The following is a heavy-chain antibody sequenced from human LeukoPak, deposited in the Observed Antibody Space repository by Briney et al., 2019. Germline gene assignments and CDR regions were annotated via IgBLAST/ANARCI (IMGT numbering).Heavy chain of an antibody. J-gene: IGHJ4*02. V-gene: IGHV3-53*01. CDR1: GFTVSSNH. CDR3: YAGIGPDY. Sequence: TGGSLRLSCAVSGFTVSSNHISWLRQAPGKGLDWVSVIYSGGRTYYADSVKGRFTISRDNSKNTLYLQMNSLRAEDTAVYYCYAGIGPDYWGQGTLGTVSS. CDR2: IYSGGRT. D-gene: IGHD2-2*01.